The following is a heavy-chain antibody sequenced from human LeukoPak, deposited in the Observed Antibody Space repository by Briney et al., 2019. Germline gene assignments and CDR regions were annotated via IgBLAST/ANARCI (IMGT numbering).Heavy chain of an antibody. Sequence: ASVKVSCKTSGYSFNDYYLHWVRQAPGQGLEWMGWVNPNSGRTNHAPKFQGRVTLTTDTSITTASMELSSLISGDTALYYCARDSSDILTGYYHFWGQGTLVTVSS. J-gene: IGHJ4*02. V-gene: IGHV1-2*02. CDR1: GYSFNDYY. D-gene: IGHD3-9*01. CDR3: ARDSSDILTGYYHF. CDR2: VNPNSGRT.